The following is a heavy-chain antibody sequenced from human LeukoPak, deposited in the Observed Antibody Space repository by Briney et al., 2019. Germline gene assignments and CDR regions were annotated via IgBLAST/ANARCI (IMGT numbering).Heavy chain of an antibody. CDR2: IIPIFGTA. CDR1: VGTFSSYA. J-gene: IGHJ4*02. D-gene: IGHD5-12*01. Sequence: SVKVFCKASVGTFSSYAISGVRQARGQALEWMGGIIPIFGTANYAQKFQGRVTITTDESTSTAYMELSSLRSEDTAVYYCAGLSGSAPYFDYWGQGTLVTVSS. CDR3: AGLSGSAPYFDY. V-gene: IGHV1-69*05.